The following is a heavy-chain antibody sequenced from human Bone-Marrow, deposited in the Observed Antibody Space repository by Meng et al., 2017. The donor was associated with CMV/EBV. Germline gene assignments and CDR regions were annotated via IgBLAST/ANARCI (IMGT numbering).Heavy chain of an antibody. CDR1: GFTFSSYA. V-gene: IGHV3-30*04. Sequence: GESLKISCAASGFTFSSYAMHWVRQAPGKGLEWVAVISYDGSNKYYADSVKGRFTISRDNSKNTLYLQMNSLRAEDTAVYYCAREDSGSYYVLDYWGQGTLVTASS. J-gene: IGHJ4*02. CDR2: ISYDGSNK. CDR3: AREDSGSYYVLDY. D-gene: IGHD1-26*01.